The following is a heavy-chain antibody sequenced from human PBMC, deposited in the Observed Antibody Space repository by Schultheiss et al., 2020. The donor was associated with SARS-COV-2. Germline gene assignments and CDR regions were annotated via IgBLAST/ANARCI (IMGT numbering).Heavy chain of an antibody. D-gene: IGHD6-19*01. Sequence: GESLKISCAASGFSFSTYTLNWVRQAPGKGLEWVAVISYDGSNKYYADSVKGRFTISRDNSKNTLYLQMNSLRAEDTAVYYCARGSESSGWYRRYYYGMDVWGQGTTVTVSS. J-gene: IGHJ6*02. CDR2: ISYDGSNK. CDR3: ARGSESSGWYRRYYYGMDV. V-gene: IGHV3-30*07. CDR1: GFSFSTYT.